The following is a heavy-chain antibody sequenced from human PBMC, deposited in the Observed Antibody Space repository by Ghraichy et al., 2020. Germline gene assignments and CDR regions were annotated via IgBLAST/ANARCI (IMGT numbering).Heavy chain of an antibody. V-gene: IGHV3-74*01. D-gene: IGHD3-10*01. J-gene: IGHJ6*02. Sequence: GGSLRLSCAASGFTFSNYWMHWVRQAPGKGLVWVSRINPDGRSTAYADSVKGRFTISRDNAENTLYLQMNSLRAEDTAVYYCTRDSWDGSYYYGMDVWGQGTTVTVS. CDR1: GFTFSNYW. CDR3: TRDSWDGSYYYGMDV. CDR2: INPDGRST.